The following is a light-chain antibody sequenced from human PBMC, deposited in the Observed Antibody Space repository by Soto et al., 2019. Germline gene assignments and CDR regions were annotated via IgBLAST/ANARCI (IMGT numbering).Light chain of an antibody. V-gene: IGLV2-14*03. CDR2: DVS. CDR3: ASYTSSTTPHYV. Sequence: QSVLTQPASVSGSPGQSITISCAGTSSDVGAYNYVSWYQQHPDKAPKLMIYDVSSRPSGVSSRFSGPKSGNTASLTISGLQAEDEADYYCASYTSSTTPHYVFGAGTKVTVL. J-gene: IGLJ1*01. CDR1: SSDVGAYNY.